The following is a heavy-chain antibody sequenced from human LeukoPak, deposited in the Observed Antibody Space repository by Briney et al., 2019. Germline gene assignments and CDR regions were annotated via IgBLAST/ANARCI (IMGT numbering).Heavy chain of an antibody. J-gene: IGHJ6*02. CDR1: GFTFSSYW. V-gene: IGHV3-7*03. CDR3: ATPLHYDFWSGYYFPYYYGMDV. CDR2: IKQDGSEK. Sequence: GGSLRLSCAASGFTFSSYWMSWVRQAPGKGREWVANIKQDGSEKYYVDSVKGRFTISRDNAKNSLYLQMNSLRAEDTAVYYCATPLHYDFWSGYYFPYYYGMDVWGQGTTVTVSS. D-gene: IGHD3-3*01.